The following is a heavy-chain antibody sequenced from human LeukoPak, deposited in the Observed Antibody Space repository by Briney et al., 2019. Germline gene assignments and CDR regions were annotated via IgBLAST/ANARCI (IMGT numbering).Heavy chain of an antibody. D-gene: IGHD5-24*01. V-gene: IGHV3-21*06. CDR2: ISSSGTFI. CDR1: GFTFSSYS. Sequence: GGSLRLSCAASGFTFSSYSMNWVRQAPGMGLEWVSSISSSGTFIYYADSVKGRFTISRDNAKNSLYLQMNSLRAEDTAVYYCARAVAPSAIEEAFGFWGQGTMVTV. CDR3: ARAVAPSAIEEAFGF. J-gene: IGHJ3*01.